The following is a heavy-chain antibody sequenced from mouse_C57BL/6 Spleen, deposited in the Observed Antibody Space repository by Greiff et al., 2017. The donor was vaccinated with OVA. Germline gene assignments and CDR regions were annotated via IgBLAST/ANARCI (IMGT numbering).Heavy chain of an antibody. CDR1: GFNIKDYY. J-gene: IGHJ3*01. Sequence: VHVKQSGAELVKPGASVKLSCTASGFNIKDYYMHWVKQRPEQGLEWIGRIDPEDGETKYAPKFPGMATITADTSTNTAYLQRSSLTSEDTAVYYCEGAQATYGRFAYWGQGTLVTVSA. CDR3: EGAQATYGRFAY. D-gene: IGHD3-2*02. V-gene: IGHV14-2*01. CDR2: IDPEDGET.